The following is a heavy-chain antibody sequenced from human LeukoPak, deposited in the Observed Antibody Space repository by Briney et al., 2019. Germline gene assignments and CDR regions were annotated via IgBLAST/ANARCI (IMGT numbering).Heavy chain of an antibody. J-gene: IGHJ5*02. CDR2: ISGSGGST. V-gene: IGHV3-23*01. Sequence: GGSLRLSCAASGFTFSSYGMSWVRQAPGRGLEWVSAISGSGGSTYYADSVRGRFTISRDNSKNTLYLQMNSLRAEDTAVYYCAKDAPFDWEGDWFDPWGQGTLVTVSS. CDR3: AKDAPFDWEGDWFDP. D-gene: IGHD3-9*01. CDR1: GFTFSSYG.